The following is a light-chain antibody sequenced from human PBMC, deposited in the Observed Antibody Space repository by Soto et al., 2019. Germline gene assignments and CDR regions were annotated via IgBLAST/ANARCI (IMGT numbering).Light chain of an antibody. J-gene: IGKJ1*01. CDR1: QQISSS. CDR3: QQYNNWPPT. Sequence: EIVLPPSPGTLSLSPGERATLHCRASQQISSSALAWYQQKPGQAPRLLIYDASNRATGIPARFSGSGSGTDFTLTISSLQSEDFAVYFCQQYNNWPPTFGQGTKVDIK. CDR2: DAS. V-gene: IGKV3D-15*01.